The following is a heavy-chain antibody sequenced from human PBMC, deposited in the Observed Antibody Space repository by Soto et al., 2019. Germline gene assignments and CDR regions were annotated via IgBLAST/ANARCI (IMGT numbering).Heavy chain of an antibody. CDR1: GFSLTTDGVG. V-gene: IGHV2-5*02. Sequence: QITLKESGPTLVKPTQTLTLTCSFSGFSLTTDGVGVGWVRQPPGEALEWLALIYWDDDERYSPSLKTRLTITKDHSKNQVGLIMTNMAPVDTATYYCAHSRNLITEDAQVGDFDYWGQGTLVTVSS. CDR3: AHSRNLITEDAQVGDFDY. CDR2: IYWDDDE. J-gene: IGHJ4*02. D-gene: IGHD3-10*01.